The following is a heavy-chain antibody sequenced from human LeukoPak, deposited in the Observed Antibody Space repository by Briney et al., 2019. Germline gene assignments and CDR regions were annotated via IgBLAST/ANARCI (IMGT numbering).Heavy chain of an antibody. CDR1: GFTFDDYA. D-gene: IGHD3-9*01. J-gene: IGHJ4*02. CDR3: AKYPPRGLTGYYNGY. Sequence: PGGSLRLSCAASGFTFDDYAMHWVRQAPGKGLEWVSLISGDGGSTYYADSAKGRFTISRDNSNNSLYLQMSSLRTEDTALYYCAKYPPRGLTGYYNGYWGQGTLVTVSS. V-gene: IGHV3-43*02. CDR2: ISGDGGST.